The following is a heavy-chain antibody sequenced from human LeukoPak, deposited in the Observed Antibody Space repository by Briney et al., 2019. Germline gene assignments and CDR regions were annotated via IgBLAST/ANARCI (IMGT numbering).Heavy chain of an antibody. Sequence: SETLSLTCAVYGGSFSGYYWSWIRQPAGKGLEWIGRIYTSGSTNYNPSLKSRVTISVDTSKNQFSLKLSSVTAADTAVYYCARVASTTVVTPGAFGIWGQGTMVTVSS. CDR2: IYTSGST. V-gene: IGHV4-59*10. CDR3: ARVASTTVVTPGAFGI. J-gene: IGHJ3*02. CDR1: GGSFSGYY. D-gene: IGHD4-23*01.